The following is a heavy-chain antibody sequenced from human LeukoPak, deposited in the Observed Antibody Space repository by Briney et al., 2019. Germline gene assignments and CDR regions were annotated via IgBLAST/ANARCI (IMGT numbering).Heavy chain of an antibody. J-gene: IGHJ4*02. CDR2: ISGSGGRA. CDR3: AKGFQTYGELSFNG. V-gene: IGHV3-23*01. CDR1: GFNFRGYA. D-gene: IGHD4-17*01. Sequence: GGSLRLSCAASGFNFRGYAMSWVRQAPGKGLEWASAISGSGGRAHYADSVKGRFTICRDNSKNTLYLQMNSLRADDTAVYYCAKGFQTYGELSFNGWGQGTLVAVSA.